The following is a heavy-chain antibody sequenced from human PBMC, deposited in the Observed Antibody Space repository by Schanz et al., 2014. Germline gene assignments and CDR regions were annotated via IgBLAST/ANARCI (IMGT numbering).Heavy chain of an antibody. V-gene: IGHV3-33*06. CDR1: GFTFSAYG. D-gene: IGHD4-17*01. CDR3: AKDPHRDYGGKPQTFDI. J-gene: IGHJ3*02. CDR2: IWFDGNNK. Sequence: QVQLVESGGGVVQPGRSLRLSCAASGFTFSAYGMHWVRQAPGKGLEWVAVIWFDGNNKFYADSVKGRFTISRDNFKNTLYLQMSSLRAEDTALYYCAKDPHRDYGGKPQTFDIWGQGTMVTVSS.